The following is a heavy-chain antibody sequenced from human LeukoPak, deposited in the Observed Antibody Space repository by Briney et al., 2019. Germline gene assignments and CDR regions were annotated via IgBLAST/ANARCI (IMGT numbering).Heavy chain of an antibody. Sequence: ASVKVSCKASGYTFTSYDINWVRQATGQGLEWMGWMNPNSGNTGYAQKFQGRVTMTRNTSISTAYMELSSLRSEDTAVYYCARARLWFGEFYYYYMDVWGKGTTVTIS. J-gene: IGHJ6*03. D-gene: IGHD3-10*01. CDR1: GYTFTSYD. CDR3: ARARLWFGEFYYYYMDV. V-gene: IGHV1-8*01. CDR2: MNPNSGNT.